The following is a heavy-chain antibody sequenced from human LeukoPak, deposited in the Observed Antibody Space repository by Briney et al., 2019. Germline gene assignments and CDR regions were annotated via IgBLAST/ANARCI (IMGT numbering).Heavy chain of an antibody. Sequence: SVKVSCKASGGTFSSYAISWVRQAPGQGLEWMGGIIPIFGTANYAQKFQGRVTITADESTSTAYMELSSLRSEDTAVYYCARDHGGSGSLGVAFDIWGQGTMVTVSS. CDR2: IIPIFGTA. CDR1: GGTFSSYA. D-gene: IGHD3-22*01. V-gene: IGHV1-69*13. CDR3: ARDHGGSGSLGVAFDI. J-gene: IGHJ3*02.